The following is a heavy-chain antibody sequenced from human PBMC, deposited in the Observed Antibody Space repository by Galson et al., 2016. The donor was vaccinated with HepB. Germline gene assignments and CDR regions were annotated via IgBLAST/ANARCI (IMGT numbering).Heavy chain of an antibody. J-gene: IGHJ4*02. Sequence: SLRLSCAASGLTFSSYAMHWVRQAPGKGLEWVAIIWSDGNQYLYADSVKGRFTISRDNSKNTLYLQMNSLRAEDTAVYYCASQAFTNWNPFDYWGQGTLVTVSS. D-gene: IGHD1-1*01. CDR1: GLTFSSYA. V-gene: IGHV3-33*01. CDR2: IWSDGNQY. CDR3: ASQAFTNWNPFDY.